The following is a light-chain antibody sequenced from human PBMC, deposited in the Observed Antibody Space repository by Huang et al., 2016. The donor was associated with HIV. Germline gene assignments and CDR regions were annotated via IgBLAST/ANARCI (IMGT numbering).Light chain of an antibody. CDR2: GAS. J-gene: IGKJ4*01. CDR1: QGISTW. V-gene: IGKV1D-12*01. CDR3: QQAHTFPLT. Sequence: DIQMTQSPSSVSASVGDRVTITCRASQGISTWLVWYQQKPGRAPKCLIYGASELQPGVPSRFSGSGSGTDFTLTISSLQPEDFATYYCQQAHTFPLTFGGGTKVEMK.